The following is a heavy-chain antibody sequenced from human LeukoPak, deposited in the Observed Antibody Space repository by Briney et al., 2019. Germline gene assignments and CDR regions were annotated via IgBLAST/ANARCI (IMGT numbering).Heavy chain of an antibody. V-gene: IGHV3-30*02. CDR1: GFTFSNYG. J-gene: IGHJ4*02. CDR3: AKDFRVSMAPAYFDY. D-gene: IGHD2/OR15-2a*01. CDR2: IRYDGSNK. Sequence: RSGGSLRLSCAASGFTFSNYGMHWVRQAPGKGLEWVAFIRYDGSNKYYADSVKGRFTISRDNSKNTLYLQMNSLRAEDTAVYYCAKDFRVSMAPAYFDYWGQATLVTVSA.